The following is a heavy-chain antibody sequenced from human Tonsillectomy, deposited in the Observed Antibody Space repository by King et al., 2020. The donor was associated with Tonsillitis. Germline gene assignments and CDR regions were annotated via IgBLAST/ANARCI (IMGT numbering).Heavy chain of an antibody. CDR2: MNPNSDNT. J-gene: IGHJ6*02. D-gene: IGHD5-18*01. Sequence: VQLVESGAEVKKPGASVKVSCKASGYTFTSYDINWVRQATGQGLEWMGWMNPNSDNTGYAQKFQGRVTMTRNTSISTAYMELSSLRSEDTAVYYCARGIQRWLPSVGRDYYYAMDVWGQGTTVTVSS. V-gene: IGHV1-8*01. CDR1: GYTFTSYD. CDR3: ARGIQRWLPSVGRDYYYAMDV.